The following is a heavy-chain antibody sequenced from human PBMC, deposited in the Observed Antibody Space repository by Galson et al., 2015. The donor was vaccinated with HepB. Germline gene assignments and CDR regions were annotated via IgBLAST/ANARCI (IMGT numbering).Heavy chain of an antibody. V-gene: IGHV3-49*04. CDR1: GFTFSSYG. Sequence: SLRLSCAASGFTFSSYGMHWVRQAPGKGLEWVAYIRSKTYGGTTEYAASVKGRFTISRDNSENIAYLQMNSLKTEDTAVYYCSKSIRDSGDAFDIWGQGTMVTVSS. CDR3: SKSIRDSGDAFDI. J-gene: IGHJ3*02. CDR2: IRSKTYGGTT. D-gene: IGHD5-24*01.